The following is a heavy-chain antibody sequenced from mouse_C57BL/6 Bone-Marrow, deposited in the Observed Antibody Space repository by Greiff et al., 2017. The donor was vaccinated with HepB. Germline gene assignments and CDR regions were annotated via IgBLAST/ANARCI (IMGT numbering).Heavy chain of an antibody. J-gene: IGHJ2*01. D-gene: IGHD1-1*01. CDR2: INPSSGYT. Sequence: QVQLQQSGAELAKPGASVKLSCKASGYTFTSYWMHWVKQRPGQGLEWIGYINPSSGYTKYNQKFKDKATLTADKSSSTAYMQLSSLTSEDSAVYYCARWDFITTVVGDYWGQGTTLTVSS. CDR1: GYTFTSYW. V-gene: IGHV1-7*01. CDR3: ARWDFITTVVGDY.